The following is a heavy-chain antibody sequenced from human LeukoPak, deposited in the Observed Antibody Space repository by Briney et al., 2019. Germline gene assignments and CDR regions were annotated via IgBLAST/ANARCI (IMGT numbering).Heavy chain of an antibody. D-gene: IGHD1-26*01. J-gene: IGHJ4*02. Sequence: SVKVSCKASGGTFSSYTISWVRQAPGQGLEWMGWIIPILGLANYAQKFQGRVTITADKSTSTAYMELSSLRSEDTAVYYCARDRSGSYYFLDYWGQGTLVTVSS. CDR1: GGTFSSYT. V-gene: IGHV1-69*04. CDR2: IIPILGLA. CDR3: ARDRSGSYYFLDY.